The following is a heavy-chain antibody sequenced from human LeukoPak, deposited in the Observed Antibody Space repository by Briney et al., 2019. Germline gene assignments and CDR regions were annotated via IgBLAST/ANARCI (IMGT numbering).Heavy chain of an antibody. CDR2: ISSSSSYI. J-gene: IGHJ3*02. CDR1: GFTFSSYS. Sequence: GGSLRLSCAASGFTFSSYSMNWVRQAPGKGLEWVSSISSSSSYIYYADSVKGRFTISRDNAKNSLYLQMNSLRAEDTAVYYCARELLWFGDPRSRAFDIWGQGTMVTVSS. CDR3: ARELLWFGDPRSRAFDI. D-gene: IGHD3-10*01. V-gene: IGHV3-21*01.